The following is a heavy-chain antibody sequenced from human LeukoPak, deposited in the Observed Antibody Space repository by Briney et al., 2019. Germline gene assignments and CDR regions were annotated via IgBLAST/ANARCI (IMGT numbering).Heavy chain of an antibody. Sequence: AAVKVSCKASGYTFTNYGITWVRQAPGQGLEWMGWISAYNGDTNYAQKLQGRVTMTTDTSTRIAYMELRSLRSDDTAVYYCARGGVGSGTYNIDNWFDPWGQGTLVTVSS. J-gene: IGHJ5*02. CDR3: ARGGVGSGTYNIDNWFDP. V-gene: IGHV1-18*01. D-gene: IGHD3-10*01. CDR1: GYTFTNYG. CDR2: ISAYNGDT.